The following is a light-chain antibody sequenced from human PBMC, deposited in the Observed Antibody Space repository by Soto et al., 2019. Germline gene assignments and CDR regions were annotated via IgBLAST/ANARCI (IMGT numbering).Light chain of an antibody. CDR1: QSISSW. V-gene: IGKV1-5*03. CDR3: QQYSSFPWT. Sequence: DIQMTQSPSTLSASVGDRVTISCRASQSISSWLAWYQQKPGKAPKLFIYKASNLESGVPSRFSGSGSGTEFTLTFSSLQVDDFATYYCQQYSSFPWTFGQGTRVEIK. CDR2: KAS. J-gene: IGKJ1*01.